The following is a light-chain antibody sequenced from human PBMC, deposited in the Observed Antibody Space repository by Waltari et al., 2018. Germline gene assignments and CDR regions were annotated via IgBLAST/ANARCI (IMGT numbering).Light chain of an antibody. Sequence: SALTQPDSVAGSPGQSTTLSCSVICVVTCGYNYVSWYQQHPGEAPKVIIYDVSNRPSGVSNRFSGSKSGSSASLTISGLQAEDEADYYCSSFTSSTTGIFGGGTKLTVL. CDR3: SSFTSSTTGI. J-gene: IGLJ2*01. CDR2: DVS. V-gene: IGLV2-14*01. CDR1: CVVTCGYNY.